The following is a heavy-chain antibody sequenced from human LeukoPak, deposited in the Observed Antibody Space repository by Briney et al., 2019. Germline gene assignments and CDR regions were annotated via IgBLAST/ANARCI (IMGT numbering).Heavy chain of an antibody. CDR1: GGSISSYY. Sequence: PSETLSLTCTVSGGSISSYYWSWIRQPPGKGLEWIGYIYYSGSTNYNPSLKSRVTISLDTSKNRFALKLTSVTAADTAVYYCARDRRDIGDFGVNSGSFDIWGQGTMVTVSS. CDR3: ARDRRDIGDFGVNSGSFDI. CDR2: IYYSGST. V-gene: IGHV4-59*01. D-gene: IGHD4-23*01. J-gene: IGHJ3*02.